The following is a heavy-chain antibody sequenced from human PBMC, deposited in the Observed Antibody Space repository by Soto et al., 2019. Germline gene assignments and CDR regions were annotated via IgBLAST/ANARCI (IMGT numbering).Heavy chain of an antibody. J-gene: IGHJ6*02. CDR3: ARGPIAAADYGMDV. CDR2: IIPIFGTA. D-gene: IGHD6-13*01. Sequence: GASVKVSCKASGGTFSSYAISWVRQAPGQGLEWMGGIIPIFGTANYAQKFQGRVTITADESTGTAYMELSSLRSEDTAVYYCARGPIAAADYGMDVWGQGTTVTVSS. V-gene: IGHV1-69*13. CDR1: GGTFSSYA.